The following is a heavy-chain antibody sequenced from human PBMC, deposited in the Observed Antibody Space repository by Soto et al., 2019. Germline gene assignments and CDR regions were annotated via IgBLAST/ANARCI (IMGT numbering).Heavy chain of an antibody. V-gene: IGHV3-74*01. CDR3: AREGIGDEAFDI. J-gene: IGHJ3*02. D-gene: IGHD3-16*01. CDR2: ISSDGSRT. CDR1: GFTLSNYW. Sequence: GGSLRLSCAASGFTLSNYWMHWVRQAPGKGLVWVSRISSDGSRTNHADSVKGRFTISRDNAKNTLYLQMNSLRDEDTAVYSCAREGIGDEAFDIWGQGTMVTVSS.